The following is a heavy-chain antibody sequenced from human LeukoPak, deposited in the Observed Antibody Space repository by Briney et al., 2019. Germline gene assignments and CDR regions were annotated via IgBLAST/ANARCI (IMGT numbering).Heavy chain of an antibody. CDR2: IYYSGST. D-gene: IGHD3-10*02. CDR1: GGSISSSSYY. V-gene: IGHV4-39*01. J-gene: IGHJ3*02. CDR3: ARHGVRGRGNAFDI. Sequence: SETLSLTCTVSGGSISSSSYYWGWIRQPPGKGLEWIGSIYYSGSTYYNPSLKSRVTISVDTSKNQFSLKLSSVTAADTAVYYCARHGVRGRGNAFDIWGQGTMVTVSS.